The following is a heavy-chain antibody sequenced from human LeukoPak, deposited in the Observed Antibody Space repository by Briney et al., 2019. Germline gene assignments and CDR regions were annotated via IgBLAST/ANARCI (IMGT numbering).Heavy chain of an antibody. CDR1: GYTFINYG. V-gene: IGHV1-18*01. Sequence: ASVKVSCKASGYTFINYGVSSVRQAPGQGLEWMGWISGYNGKTNYAQNIQGRVTMTTDTSTSTGYLELRSLRSDDTAVYFSARGPYCGGDCSSSDSFDIWGQGTMVTVSS. CDR3: ARGPYCGGDCSSSDSFDI. D-gene: IGHD2-21*02. CDR2: ISGYNGKT. J-gene: IGHJ3*02.